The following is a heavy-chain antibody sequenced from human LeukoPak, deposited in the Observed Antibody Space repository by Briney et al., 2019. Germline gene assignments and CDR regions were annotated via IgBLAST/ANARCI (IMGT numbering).Heavy chain of an antibody. J-gene: IGHJ4*02. CDR1: GFTFTTYG. V-gene: IGHV3-23*01. CDR3: AKGVNPGYNPGWSNFDY. Sequence: GGSLRLSCAASGFTFTTYGMSWVRQAPGKGLEWVSSISGSDDSLYYIDSVKGRFTISRDNAKNTVHLQMNTLRAEDTAIYYCAKGVNPGYNPGWSNFDYWGQGTLVTVSS. D-gene: IGHD1-14*01. CDR2: ISGSDDSL.